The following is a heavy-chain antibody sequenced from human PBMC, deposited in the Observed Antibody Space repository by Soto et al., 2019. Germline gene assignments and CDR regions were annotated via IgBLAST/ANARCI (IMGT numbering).Heavy chain of an antibody. CDR1: GCPITGYY. Sequence: SATLSLTRTVSGCPITGYYWSWVPEPPGEGLEWIWYIYYSGSTNYNPSLKSRVTISIDTSKNQFSLKLSSVTAADTAVYYCARTYYDFWSGYWRWFDPWGQGTLVTVSS. D-gene: IGHD3-3*01. CDR2: IYYSGST. J-gene: IGHJ5*02. V-gene: IGHV4-59*01. CDR3: ARTYYDFWSGYWRWFDP.